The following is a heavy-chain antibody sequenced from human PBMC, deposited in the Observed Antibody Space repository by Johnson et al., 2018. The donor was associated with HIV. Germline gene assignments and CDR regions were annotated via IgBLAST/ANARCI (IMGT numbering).Heavy chain of an antibody. Sequence: VQLVESGGGEVRPGGSLRLACVASGFIFDDYGLTWVRQAPGKGLEWVSGISWNGGDTGYEASVRGRFTISRDNAKNSLYLQTNSLRDVDTAVYYCARLRRQKGGGAFDVWGQGTLVTVSS. J-gene: IGHJ3*01. CDR2: ISWNGGDT. V-gene: IGHV3-20*04. CDR1: GFIFDDYG. CDR3: ARLRRQKGGGAFDV. D-gene: IGHD3-16*01.